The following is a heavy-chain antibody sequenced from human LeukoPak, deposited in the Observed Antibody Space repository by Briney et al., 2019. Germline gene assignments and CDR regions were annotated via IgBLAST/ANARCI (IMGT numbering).Heavy chain of an antibody. CDR3: VKDRYCSSTSCRPYYFDS. CDR1: GFTFSSYA. V-gene: IGHV3-64D*06. CDR2: ISSNGGST. Sequence: GGSPRLSRSAPGFTFSSYAMHWGRPAPGKGLEYVSAISSNGGSTYYADSVKGRFTISRDNSKNTLYLQMSSLRAEDTAVYYCVKDRYCSSTSCRPYYFDSWGQGTLVTVSS. D-gene: IGHD2-2*01. J-gene: IGHJ4*02.